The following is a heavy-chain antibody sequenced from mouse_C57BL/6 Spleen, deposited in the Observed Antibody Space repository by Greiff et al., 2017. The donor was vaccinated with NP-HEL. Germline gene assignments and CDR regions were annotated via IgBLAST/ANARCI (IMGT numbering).Heavy chain of an antibody. CDR1: GFTFSSYA. V-gene: IGHV5-4*01. CDR2: ISDGGSYT. CDR3: AGFYYDYGGFAY. Sequence: EVQGVESGGGLVKPGGSLKLSCAASGFTFSSYAMSWVRQTPEKRLEWVATISDGGSYTYYPDNVKGRFTISRDNAKNNLYLQMSHLKSEDTAMYYCAGFYYDYGGFAYWGQGTLVTVSA. J-gene: IGHJ3*01. D-gene: IGHD2-4*01.